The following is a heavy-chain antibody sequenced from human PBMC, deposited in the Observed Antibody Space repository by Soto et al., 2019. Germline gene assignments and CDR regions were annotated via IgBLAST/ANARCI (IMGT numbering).Heavy chain of an antibody. CDR1: GGSISSSSYY. Sequence: LSLTCTVSGGSISSSSYYWGWIRQPPGKGLEWIGSIYYSGNTYYNPSLKSRVTISVDTSKNQFSLNLRSVTAADTAVYYCVLHPRGYSYGDFDSWGQGTLVTVSS. CDR2: IYYSGNT. CDR3: VLHPRGYSYGDFDS. J-gene: IGHJ4*02. D-gene: IGHD5-18*01. V-gene: IGHV4-39*01.